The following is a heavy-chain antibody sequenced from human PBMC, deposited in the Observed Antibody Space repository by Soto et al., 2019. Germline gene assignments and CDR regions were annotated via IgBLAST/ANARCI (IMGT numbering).Heavy chain of an antibody. J-gene: IGHJ4*02. D-gene: IGHD1-26*01. Sequence: EVQLLESGGGLVQPGGSLRLSCAASGFTFSSYAMSWVRQAPGKGLEWVSTLSSSGGSTYYADSVKGRFTISRDNSKNTLYLQMNSLRAEDTAVYYCVKDVGGTYGFDYWGQGTLVTVSS. CDR1: GFTFSSYA. CDR3: VKDVGGTYGFDY. CDR2: LSSSGGST. V-gene: IGHV3-23*01.